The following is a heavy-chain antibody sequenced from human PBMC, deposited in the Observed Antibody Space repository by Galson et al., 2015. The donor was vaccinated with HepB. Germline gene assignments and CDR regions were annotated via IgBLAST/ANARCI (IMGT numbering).Heavy chain of an antibody. J-gene: IGHJ5*02. CDR3: ARGAPVGVVGGTQNNWFDP. D-gene: IGHD2-15*01. V-gene: IGHV3-33*01. CDR1: GFTFSSYG. CDR2: IWYDGSNK. Sequence: SLRLSCAASGFTFSSYGMHWVRQAPGKGLEWVAVIWYDGSNKYYADSVKGRFTISRDNSKNTLYLQMNSLRAEDTAVYYCARGAPVGVVGGTQNNWFDPWGQGTLVTVSS.